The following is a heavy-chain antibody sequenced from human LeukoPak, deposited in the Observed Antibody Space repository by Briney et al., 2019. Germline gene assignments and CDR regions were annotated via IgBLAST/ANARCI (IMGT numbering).Heavy chain of an antibody. J-gene: IGHJ6*03. V-gene: IGHV1-8*01. CDR1: GYTFTSHD. Sequence: ASVKVSCKASGYTFTSHDINWVRQATGQGLEWMGWMNPNSGNTGYAQKFQGRVTMTRNTSISTAYMELSSLRSEDTAVYYCAAGTNYYYYMDVWGKGTTVTVSS. D-gene: IGHD1-14*01. CDR3: AAGTNYYYYMDV. CDR2: MNPNSGNT.